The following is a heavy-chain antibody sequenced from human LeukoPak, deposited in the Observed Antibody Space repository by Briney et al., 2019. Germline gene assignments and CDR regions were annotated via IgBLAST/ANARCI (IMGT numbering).Heavy chain of an antibody. J-gene: IGHJ5*02. V-gene: IGHV4-38-2*01. D-gene: IGHD5-18*01. Sequence: PSETLSLTCAVSGYSISSGYYWGWIRQPPGRGLEWIGSINHSGNTYCNPSLKRRVAISIETSKNDSSLKVTSVTAADTAVYFCARQDTAMVKGWFDPWGQGTLVTVSS. CDR2: INHSGNT. CDR1: GYSISSGYY. CDR3: ARQDTAMVKGWFDP.